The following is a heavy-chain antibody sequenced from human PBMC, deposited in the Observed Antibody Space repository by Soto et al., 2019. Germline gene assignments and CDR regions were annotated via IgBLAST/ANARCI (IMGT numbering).Heavy chain of an antibody. D-gene: IGHD3-3*01. CDR1: GFTFSSYA. CDR2: IGGSGGDT. V-gene: IGHV3-23*01. CDR3: ARRTWRGRADY. Sequence: GGSLRLSCAASGFTFSSYAMSWVRQAPGKGLEWVSGIGGSGGDTYYADSVKGRFTVSRGNAENTLYLQLNSLRVEDTAIYYCARRTWRGRADYWGQGILVTVSS. J-gene: IGHJ4*02.